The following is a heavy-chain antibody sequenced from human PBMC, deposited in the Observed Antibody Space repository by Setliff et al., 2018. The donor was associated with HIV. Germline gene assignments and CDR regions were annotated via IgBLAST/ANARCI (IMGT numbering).Heavy chain of an antibody. Sequence: PSETLSLTCIVSGASISSFQSTWIRQTPGKGLEWIADIAYSGTTMYTNYNPSLESRVIVSEDTSRDQFFLKLTSVTADDTAIYYCARGPPFAYWGQGLLVTVSS. CDR1: GASISSFQ. CDR3: ARGPPFAY. CDR2: IAYSGTTMYT. V-gene: IGHV4-59*12. J-gene: IGHJ4*02.